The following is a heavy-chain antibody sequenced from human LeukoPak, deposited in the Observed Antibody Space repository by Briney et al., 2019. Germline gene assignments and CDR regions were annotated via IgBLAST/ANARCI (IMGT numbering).Heavy chain of an antibody. CDR2: IIPIFGTA. CDR1: GGTFSSHA. D-gene: IGHD3-16*01. CDR3: ARDRGYDYVWGSYNYFDY. Sequence: SVKVSCKASGGTFSSHAISWVRQAPGQGLEWMGRIIPIFGTANYAQKFQGRVTVTTDESTSTAYMELSSLRSEDTAVYYCARDRGYDYVWGSYNYFDYWGQGTLVTVSS. J-gene: IGHJ4*02. V-gene: IGHV1-69*05.